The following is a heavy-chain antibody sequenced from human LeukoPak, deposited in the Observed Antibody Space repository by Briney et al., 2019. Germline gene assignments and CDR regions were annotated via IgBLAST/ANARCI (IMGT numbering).Heavy chain of an antibody. CDR2: ISYDGSNK. J-gene: IGHJ5*02. Sequence: PGGSLRLSCAASGFTFSSYAMHWVRQAPGKGLEWVAVISYDGSNKYYADSVKGRFTISRDNSKNTLYLQMNSLRAEDTAVYYCATENDVYGWFDPWGQGTLVTVSS. V-gene: IGHV3-30-3*01. D-gene: IGHD1-1*01. CDR1: GFTFSSYA. CDR3: ATENDVYGWFDP.